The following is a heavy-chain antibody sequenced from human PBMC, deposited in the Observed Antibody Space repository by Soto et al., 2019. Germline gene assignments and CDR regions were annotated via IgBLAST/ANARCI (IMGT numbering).Heavy chain of an antibody. V-gene: IGHV3-48*03. CDR3: VRAPANYYYYGMDV. Sequence: PGGSLRLSCAASGFTFSSYEMNWVRQAPGKGLEWVSYISTSGSSRYYADSVKGRFTISRGNAKNSLYLQMNSLRAEDTGVYYCVRAPANYYYYGMDVWGQRTTVTVSS. J-gene: IGHJ6*02. CDR1: GFTFSSYE. CDR2: ISTSGSSR.